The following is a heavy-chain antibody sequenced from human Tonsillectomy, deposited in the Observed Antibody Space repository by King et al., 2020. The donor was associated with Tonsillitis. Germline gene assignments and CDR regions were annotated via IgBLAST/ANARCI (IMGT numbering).Heavy chain of an antibody. V-gene: IGHV4-34*01. CDR2: INHSGST. CDR3: ARAPTVTTMDY. Sequence: VQLQQWGAGLLKPSETLSLTCAVYGGSFSGYYWSWIRQPPGKGLEWIWEINHSGSTNYNPSLKSRVTISVDTSKNQFSLKLSSVTAADTAVYYCARAPTVTTMDYWGQGTLVTVSS. D-gene: IGHD4-17*01. CDR1: GGSFSGYY. J-gene: IGHJ4*02.